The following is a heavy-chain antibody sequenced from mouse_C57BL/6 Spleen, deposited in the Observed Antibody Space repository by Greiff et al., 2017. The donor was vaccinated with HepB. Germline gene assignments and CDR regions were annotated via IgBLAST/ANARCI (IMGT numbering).Heavy chain of an antibody. Sequence: EVKLVESGEGLVKPGGSLKLSCAASGFTFSSYAMSWVRQTPEKRLEWVAYISSGGDYIYYADTVKGRFTISRDNARNTLYLQLSSLKSEDTAMYYCTRDGGYGNYDAMDYWGQGTSVTVSS. CDR2: ISSGGDYI. CDR1: GFTFSSYA. D-gene: IGHD2-10*02. J-gene: IGHJ4*01. CDR3: TRDGGYGNYDAMDY. V-gene: IGHV5-9-1*02.